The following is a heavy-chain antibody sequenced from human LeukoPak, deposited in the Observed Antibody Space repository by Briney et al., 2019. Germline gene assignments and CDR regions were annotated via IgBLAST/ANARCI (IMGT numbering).Heavy chain of an antibody. V-gene: IGHV4-59*01. CDR3: ARGYCSSTSCYGGYYYYGMDV. Sequence: SETLSLTCTVSGGSISSYYWSWIRQPPGKGLEWIGYIYYSGSTNYNPSLKSRVTISVDTSKNQFSLKLSSVTAADTAVYYCARGYCSSTSCYGGYYYYGMDVWGQGTTVTVSS. J-gene: IGHJ6*02. D-gene: IGHD2-2*01. CDR2: IYYSGST. CDR1: GGSISSYY.